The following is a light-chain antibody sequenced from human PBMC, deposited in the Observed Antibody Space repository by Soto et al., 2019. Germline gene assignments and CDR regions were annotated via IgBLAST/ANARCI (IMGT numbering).Light chain of an antibody. CDR2: EVS. CDR3: SSYTSSSPYV. CDR1: SSDVGSYNL. Sequence: QSVLTQPASVSASPGQSITIPCTGTSSDVGSYNLVSWFQQHPGKVPKLMIYEVSNRPSGVSNRFSGSKSGNTASLTISGLQAEDEADYYCSSYTSSSPYVFGTGTKVTVL. V-gene: IGLV2-14*02. J-gene: IGLJ1*01.